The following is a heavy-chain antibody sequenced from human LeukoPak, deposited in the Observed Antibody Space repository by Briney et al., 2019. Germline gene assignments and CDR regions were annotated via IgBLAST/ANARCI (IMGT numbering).Heavy chain of an antibody. CDR2: INGDGSTT. V-gene: IGHV3-74*01. CDR3: ARARIAVAGALTAFDC. Sequence: GGSLRLSCAASGFTFSSYWMHWVRQAPGKGLVWVSRINGDGSTTNYADSVKGRFTISRDNARYSLYLQMNSLRVEDTAVYYCARARIAVAGALTAFDCWGQVTLVTVSS. CDR1: GFTFSSYW. J-gene: IGHJ4*02. D-gene: IGHD6-19*01.